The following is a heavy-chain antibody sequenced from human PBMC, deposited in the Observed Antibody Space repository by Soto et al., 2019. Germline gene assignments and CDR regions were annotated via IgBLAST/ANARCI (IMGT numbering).Heavy chain of an antibody. CDR3: ATRSPAFDY. CDR2: ITTDKGKT. CDR1: GYIFTSYG. V-gene: IGHV1-18*01. J-gene: IGHJ4*02. Sequence: QVQLVQSGPEVKKPGASVKVSCKTSGYIFTSYGISWVRQAPGQGLEWMGWITTDKGKTTYAQKFQGRVTMTTDTPTSTAYTEMRSLRSDDTAVYYCATRSPAFDYWGQGTLVTVSS.